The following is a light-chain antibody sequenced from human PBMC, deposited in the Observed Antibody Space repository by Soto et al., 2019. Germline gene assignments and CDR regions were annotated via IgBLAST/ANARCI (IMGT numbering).Light chain of an antibody. CDR1: QSVRNY. CDR2: GAS. V-gene: IGKV3-11*01. CDR3: QQRSNWIT. J-gene: IGKJ5*01. Sequence: NMLTQSPATLSLSHGERATLSCRASQSVRNYLAWYHQKPGQAPRLLIYGASSRATGIPDRFSGSGSGTDFTLTISSLEPEDFAVYYCQQRSNWITFGQGTRLEIK.